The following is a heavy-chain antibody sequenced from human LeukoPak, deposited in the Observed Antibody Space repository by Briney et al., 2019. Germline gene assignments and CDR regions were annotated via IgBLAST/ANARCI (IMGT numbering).Heavy chain of an antibody. D-gene: IGHD2-21*02. CDR1: GGSISSYY. V-gene: IGHV4-59*08. CDR3: ARRGGDHFDYYYYGMDV. CDR2: IYYSGST. J-gene: IGHJ6*02. Sequence: SETLSLTCTVSGGSISSYYWSWIRQPPGKGLEWIGYIYYSGSTNYNPSLKSRVTISVDTSKNQFSLKLSSVTAADTAVYYCARRGGDHFDYYYYGMDVWGQGTTVTVSS.